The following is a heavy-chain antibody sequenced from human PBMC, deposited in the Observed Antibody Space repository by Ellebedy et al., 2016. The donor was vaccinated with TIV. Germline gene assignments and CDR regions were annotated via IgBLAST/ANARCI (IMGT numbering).Heavy chain of an antibody. Sequence: MPSETLSLTCAVYGGSFSGYYWSWIRQPPGKGLEWIGEINHSGSTNYNPSLKSRVTISVDTSKNQFSLKLSSVTAADTAVYYCAAGYSSSWYVGKWFDPWGQGTLVTVSS. V-gene: IGHV4-34*01. CDR1: GGSFSGYY. CDR3: AAGYSSSWYVGKWFDP. J-gene: IGHJ5*02. CDR2: INHSGST. D-gene: IGHD6-13*01.